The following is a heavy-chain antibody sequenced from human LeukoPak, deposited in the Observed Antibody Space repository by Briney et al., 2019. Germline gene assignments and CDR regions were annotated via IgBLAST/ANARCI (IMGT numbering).Heavy chain of an antibody. D-gene: IGHD1-26*01. CDR3: ARDWERWYFDL. Sequence: ASVKVSCKASGYTFTSYTMNWVRQAPGQGLEWMGWINTNTGNPTYAQGFTGRFVFSLDTSVSTAYLQTSSLKAEDTAVYYCARDWERWYFDLWGRGTLVTVSS. J-gene: IGHJ2*01. CDR2: INTNTGNP. CDR1: GYTFTSYT. V-gene: IGHV7-4-1*02.